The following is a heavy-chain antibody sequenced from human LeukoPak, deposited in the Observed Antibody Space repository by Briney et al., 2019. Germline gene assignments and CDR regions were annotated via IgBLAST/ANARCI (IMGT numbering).Heavy chain of an antibody. Sequence: GGSLRLSCAASGFIFSSYGMSWVRQAPGKGLKWVSAISGSGGSTYYAESVKGRFTISRDNSKNSVSLQMNSLRAEDTAVYFCARPTWTNYMDVWGKGTAVTISS. J-gene: IGHJ6*03. V-gene: IGHV3-23*01. CDR2: ISGSGGST. D-gene: IGHD3/OR15-3a*01. CDR1: GFIFSSYG. CDR3: ARPTWTNYMDV.